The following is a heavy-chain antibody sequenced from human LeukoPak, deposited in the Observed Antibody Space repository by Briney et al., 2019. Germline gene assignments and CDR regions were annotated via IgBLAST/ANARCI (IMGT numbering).Heavy chain of an antibody. D-gene: IGHD2-21*01. CDR2: IIPIFGTA. Sequence: SVKVSCKASGGTISSYAISWVRQAPGQGLEWMGGIIPIFGTANYAQKFQGRVTITADKSTSTAYMELSSLRSEDTAVYYCARVFPAGGDAFDIWGQGTMVTVSS. CDR3: ARVFPAGGDAFDI. CDR1: GGTISSYA. J-gene: IGHJ3*02. V-gene: IGHV1-69*06.